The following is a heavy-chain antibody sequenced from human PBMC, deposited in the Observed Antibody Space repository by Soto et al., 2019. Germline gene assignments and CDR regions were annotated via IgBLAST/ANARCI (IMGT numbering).Heavy chain of an antibody. CDR3: ARGLAAPYYYGMDV. J-gene: IGHJ6*02. CDR2: ISSSSSTI. CDR1: GFTFSSYS. V-gene: IGHV3-48*02. Sequence: EVQLVESGGGLVQPGGSLRLSCAASGFTFSSYSMNWVRQAPGKGLEWVSYISSSSSTIYYADSVKGRFTISRDNAKNSLYLQMNSLRDEDTAVYYCARGLAAPYYYGMDVWGQGTTVTVSS. D-gene: IGHD6-6*01.